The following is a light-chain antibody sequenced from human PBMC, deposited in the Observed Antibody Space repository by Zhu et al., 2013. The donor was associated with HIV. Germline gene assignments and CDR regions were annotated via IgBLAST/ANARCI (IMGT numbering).Light chain of an antibody. V-gene: IGLV2-8*01. CDR3: SSYAGSSTWV. CDR2: DVS. Sequence: QSALTQPASVSGSPGQSITISCTGTSSDIGHYNYISWYQQHPGKAPQLIISDVSKRPSGVPDRFSGSKSGNVASLTVSGLQADDEADYYCSSYAGSSTWVFGTGTKVTV. J-gene: IGLJ1*01. CDR1: SSDIGHYNY.